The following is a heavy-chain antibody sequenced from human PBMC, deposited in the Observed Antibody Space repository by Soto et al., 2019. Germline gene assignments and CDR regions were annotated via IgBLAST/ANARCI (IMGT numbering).Heavy chain of an antibody. V-gene: IGHV3-9*01. CDR2: INWNSGSI. Sequence: DVQLVESGGGLVQPGRSLRLSCAASGFTFDDYAMHWVRQAPGKGLEWVAGINWNSGSIGYADSVKGRLTISRDNAKNSLYLQMISLRAEDTALYYCEKDNRADRGGFDHWGQGTLVTVSS. CDR1: GFTFDDYA. J-gene: IGHJ4*02. CDR3: EKDNRADRGGFDH. D-gene: IGHD3-10*01.